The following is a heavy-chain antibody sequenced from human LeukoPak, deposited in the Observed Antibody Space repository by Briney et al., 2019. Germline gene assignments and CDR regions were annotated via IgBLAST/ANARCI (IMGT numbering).Heavy chain of an antibody. V-gene: IGHV3-7*01. Sequence: GGSLRLSCATSGFTFSDYAMSWVRQAPGKGLEWVANIKQDGSEKYYVDSVKGRFTISRDNAKNSLYLQMNSLRAEDTAVYYCARGEYYDFWSDYCPFDYWGQGTLVTVSS. CDR3: ARGEYYDFWSDYCPFDY. CDR1: GFTFSDYA. CDR2: IKQDGSEK. J-gene: IGHJ4*02. D-gene: IGHD3-3*01.